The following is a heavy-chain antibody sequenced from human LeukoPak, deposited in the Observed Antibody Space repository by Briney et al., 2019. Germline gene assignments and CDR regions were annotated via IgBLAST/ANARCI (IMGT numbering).Heavy chain of an antibody. CDR1: GFTFSRYA. Sequence: PGGSLRLSCAASGFTFSRYAMSWVRQAPGKGLEWVSAISGSGGSTYYADSVKGRCTISRDNSKNTRHLQMNSLRAEDTAVYYCAKGGSKLDQPFDYWGQGTLVTVSS. D-gene: IGHD1/OR15-1a*01. V-gene: IGHV3-23*01. J-gene: IGHJ4*02. CDR2: ISGSGGST. CDR3: AKGGSKLDQPFDY.